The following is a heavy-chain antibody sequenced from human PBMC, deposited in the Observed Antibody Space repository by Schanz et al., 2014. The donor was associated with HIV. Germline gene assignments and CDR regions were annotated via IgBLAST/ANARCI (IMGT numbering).Heavy chain of an antibody. Sequence: EVQLVESGGGVVRPGGSLRLSCAASGFTFSSLGMSWVRQAPGEGLEWVSGISEFGGSAWYADSVKGRFTIFTDISDNTVHAQITSLRADDTAVYYCVRDRVGASARYVAFDIWGHGTMVTVSS. V-gene: IGHV3-23*04. J-gene: IGHJ3*02. CDR1: GFTFSSLG. D-gene: IGHD1-26*01. CDR3: VRDRVGASARYVAFDI. CDR2: ISEFGGSA.